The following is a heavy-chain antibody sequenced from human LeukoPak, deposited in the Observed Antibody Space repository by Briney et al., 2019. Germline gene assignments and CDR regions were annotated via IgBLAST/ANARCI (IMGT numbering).Heavy chain of an antibody. CDR1: VCSYLEYY. CDR3: TRGAGSHHGHGALAV. D-gene: IGHD1-26*01. V-gene: IGHV1-2*02. J-gene: IGHJ3*01. CDR2: INPKSGGT. Sequence: GASVKVSCKATVCSYLEYYIYWLRQAPGQGLEWMGWINPKSGGTDSAEKFEGRVTMTRDTSIRTSFLELGRLKSDDTADYCCTRGAGSHHGHGALAVWGQGTMVTVSS.